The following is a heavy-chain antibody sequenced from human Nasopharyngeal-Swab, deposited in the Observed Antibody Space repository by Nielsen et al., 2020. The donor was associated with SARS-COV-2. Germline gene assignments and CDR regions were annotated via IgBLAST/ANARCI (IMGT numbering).Heavy chain of an antibody. CDR2: ISYDGSNK. Sequence: GGSLRLSCAASGFTIRSYGLHWVRQAPGKGLEWVAFISYDGSNKYYADSVKGRFTISRDNSKNTLSLQMNSLRAEGTAVYYCVKGDIVVVVAAAEVYWGQGTLVTVSS. D-gene: IGHD2-15*01. CDR1: GFTIRSYG. V-gene: IGHV3-30*18. CDR3: VKGDIVVVVAAAEVY. J-gene: IGHJ4*02.